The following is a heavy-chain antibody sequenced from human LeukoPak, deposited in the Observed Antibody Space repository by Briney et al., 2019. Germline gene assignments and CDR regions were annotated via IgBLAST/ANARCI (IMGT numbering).Heavy chain of an antibody. J-gene: IGHJ4*02. CDR3: ARPFEW. D-gene: IGHD2-8*01. V-gene: IGHV4-34*01. CDR2: INHSGST. CDR1: GGSFSGYY. Sequence: SETLSLTCAVYGGSFSGYYWSWIRQPPGKGLEWIGEINHSGSTNYNPSLTSRVTISVDTSKNQFSLKLSSVTAADTAVYYCARPFEWWGQGTLVTVSS.